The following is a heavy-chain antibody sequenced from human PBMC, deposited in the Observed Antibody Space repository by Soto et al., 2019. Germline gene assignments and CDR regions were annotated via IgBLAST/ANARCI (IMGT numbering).Heavy chain of an antibody. J-gene: IGHJ4*01. V-gene: IGHV1-69*13. CDR3: ARESLFCSGGSCYLLHLLYY. D-gene: IGHD2-15*01. CDR2: IIPIFGTA. CDR1: GGTFSSYA. Sequence: ASVKVSCKASGGTFSSYAISWVRQAPGQGLEWMGGIIPIFGTANYAQKFQGRVTITADESTSTAYMELSSLRSEDTAVYYCARESLFCSGGSCYLLHLLYYWAQRSLDIVSS.